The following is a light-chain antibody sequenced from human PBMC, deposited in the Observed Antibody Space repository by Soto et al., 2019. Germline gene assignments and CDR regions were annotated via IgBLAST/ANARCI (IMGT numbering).Light chain of an antibody. CDR2: DDS. CDR1: NIGTKS. Sequence: SYELTQPPSVSVAPGQRARIGCGGDNIGTKSVHWYQQKPGQAPVMVVYDDSDRPSGIPERFSGSNSGNTATLTISRVAAGDEADYYCHVWDGTGNQVVFGGGTKLTVL. V-gene: IGLV3-21*02. J-gene: IGLJ2*01. CDR3: HVWDGTGNQVV.